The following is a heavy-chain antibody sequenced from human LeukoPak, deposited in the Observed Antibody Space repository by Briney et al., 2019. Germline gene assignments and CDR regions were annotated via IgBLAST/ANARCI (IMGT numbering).Heavy chain of an antibody. J-gene: IGHJ4*02. CDR2: IKQDGSEK. V-gene: IGHV3-7*01. CDR1: GFTLSNYW. D-gene: IGHD6-19*01. CDR3: ARDFEISSG. Sequence: GGSLRLSCAASGFTLSNYWMSWVRQAPGRGLEWVANIKQDGSEKYYVDSVKGRFTISRDNAKNSLFLQMNSLRAEDTAVYYCARDFEISSGWGQGTLVTVSS.